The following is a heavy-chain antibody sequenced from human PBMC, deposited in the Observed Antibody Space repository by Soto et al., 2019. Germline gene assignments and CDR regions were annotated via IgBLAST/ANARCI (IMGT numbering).Heavy chain of an antibody. J-gene: IGHJ5*02. CDR2: TYFRSKWYN. Sequence: QTLSLTCAISGDSVSSNTASWNWIRQSPSRGLEWLGGTYFRSKWYNDYAVSVKSRIIINPDTSNNQFSLQLNSVTPEDTAVYFCAKGDNLGPKTGYAFDPWGQGIMVTVSS. CDR3: AKGDNLGPKTGYAFDP. D-gene: IGHD5-12*01. CDR1: GDSVSSNTAS. V-gene: IGHV6-1*01.